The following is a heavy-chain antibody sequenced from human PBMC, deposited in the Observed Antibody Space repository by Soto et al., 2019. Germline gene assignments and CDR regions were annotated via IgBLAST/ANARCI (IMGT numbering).Heavy chain of an antibody. V-gene: IGHV4-4*02. CDR3: ARAPPAAMTISTPFEY. CDR2: IYHSGST. J-gene: IGHJ4*02. CDR1: GCSISSDNW. D-gene: IGHD2-2*01. Sequence: SETLALSCSVSGCSISSDNWWNWVRPPPGKGLEWIGEIYHSGSTNYNPSLKSRVTLSVDKSKNHFSLNLTSVTAADTAVYYCARAPPAAMTISTPFEYWGLGTLVTVSS.